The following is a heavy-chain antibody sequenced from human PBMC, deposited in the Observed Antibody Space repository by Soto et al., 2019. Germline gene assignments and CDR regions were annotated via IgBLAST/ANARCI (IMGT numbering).Heavy chain of an antibody. V-gene: IGHV3-7*01. J-gene: IGHJ5*02. CDR2: LKQDGSEK. CDR1: RFTRISYW. D-gene: IGHD6-13*01. CDR3: AREGYSSSWYGS. Sequence: GGNLRLSCAASRFTRISYWMSLVRQAPGKELERVANLKQDGSEKYYVDSVKGRFTISRDNAKNSLYLQMNSLRAEDTAVYYCAREGYSSSWYGSCGQGILVTVSS.